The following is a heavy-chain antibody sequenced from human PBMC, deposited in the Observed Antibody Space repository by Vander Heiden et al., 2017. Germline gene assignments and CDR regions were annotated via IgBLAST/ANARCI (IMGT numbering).Heavy chain of an antibody. CDR2: ISGSGRTI. CDR1: GFTFSNSS. V-gene: IGHV3-48*02. D-gene: IGHD6-19*01. Sequence: EVELVESGGGLLQRGESLKLSCAASGFTFSNSSMNWVRQAPGKGLEWLSYISGSGRTIFYADSVKGRFTISRDNAQNSLFLQMNNLRDEDTAVYFCARSMITVAGTGVDYWGQGTLVTVS. CDR3: ARSMITVAGTGVDY. J-gene: IGHJ4*02.